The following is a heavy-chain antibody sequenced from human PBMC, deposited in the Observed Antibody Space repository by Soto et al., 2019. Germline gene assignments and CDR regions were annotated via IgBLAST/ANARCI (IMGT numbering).Heavy chain of an antibody. V-gene: IGHV3-33*01. CDR1: GFTFSSYG. CDR3: ARDRQAIAVAGPEIDP. CDR2: TWYDGSNK. D-gene: IGHD6-19*01. Sequence: PGGSLRLSCAASGFTFSSYGMHWVRQAPGKGLEWVAVTWYDGSNKYYADSVKGRFTISRYNSKNTLYLQMNSLRAEDMAVYYCARDRQAIAVAGPEIDPWGQGTLVTVSS. J-gene: IGHJ5*02.